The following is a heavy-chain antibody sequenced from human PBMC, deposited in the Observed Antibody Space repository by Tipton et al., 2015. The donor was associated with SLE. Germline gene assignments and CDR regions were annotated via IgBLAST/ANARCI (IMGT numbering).Heavy chain of an antibody. CDR1: GGSFSGYY. Sequence: TLSLTCAVYGGSFSGYYWSWIRQPPGKGLEWIGEINHSGSTNYNPSLKSPVTISVDTSKNQFSPKLNSVTAADTSVYYCARGGANPDYWGEGTLVSVSS. J-gene: IGHJ4*01. V-gene: IGHV4-34*01. CDR3: ARGGANPDY. D-gene: IGHD1-26*01. CDR2: INHSGST.